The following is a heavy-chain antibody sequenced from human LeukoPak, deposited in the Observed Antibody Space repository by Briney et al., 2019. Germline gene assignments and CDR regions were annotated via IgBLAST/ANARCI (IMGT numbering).Heavy chain of an antibody. V-gene: IGHV3-7*01. D-gene: IGHD2-21*02. CDR1: GFTFSSYS. J-gene: IGHJ4*02. CDR3: ARVVVTAIDY. CDR2: IKQDGSEK. Sequence: PGGSLRLSCAASGFTFSSYSMNWVRQTPGKGLEWVANIKQDGSEKYYVDSVKGRFTISRDNAKNSLYLQMNSLRAEDTAVYYCARVVVTAIDYWGQGTLVTVSS.